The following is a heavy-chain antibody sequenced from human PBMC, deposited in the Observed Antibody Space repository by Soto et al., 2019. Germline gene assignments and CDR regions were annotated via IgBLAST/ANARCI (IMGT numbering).Heavy chain of an antibody. CDR1: GFTLSNYW. Sequence: PGGSLRLSCAASGFTLSNYWMTWVRQAPGKGLEWVANIKQDGSEKHYVDSVEGRFTISRDNAKNSLFLQMNSLRTEDTAVYYCARVVNAGCDIWGQGIMVTVSS. CDR3: ARVVNAGCDI. CDR2: IKQDGSEK. J-gene: IGHJ3*02. V-gene: IGHV3-7*01.